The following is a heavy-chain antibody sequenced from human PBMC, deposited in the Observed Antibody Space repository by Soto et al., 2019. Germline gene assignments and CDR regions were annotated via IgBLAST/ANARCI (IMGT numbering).Heavy chain of an antibody. CDR1: GGTFSSYA. CDR3: ARCETPELYSSYQCAFDI. V-gene: IGHV1-69*13. J-gene: IGHJ3*02. CDR2: IIPILGTA. Sequence: GASVKVSCKASGGTFSSYAISWVRQAPGQGLEWTGGIIPILGTANYAQKFQGRVTITADESTSTAYMELSSLRSEDTAVYYCARCETPELYSSYQCAFDIWGQGTMVTVSS. D-gene: IGHD6-19*01.